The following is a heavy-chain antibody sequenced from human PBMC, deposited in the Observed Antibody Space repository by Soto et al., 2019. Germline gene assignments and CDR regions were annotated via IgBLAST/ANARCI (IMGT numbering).Heavy chain of an antibody. V-gene: IGHV4-4*07. J-gene: IGHJ5*02. CDR2: IYATGTT. CDR3: VRDGTKTLRDWVDP. CDR1: VASISGFY. Sequence: SETLSLTCTVSVASISGFYWSWIRKSAGKGLEWIGRIYATGTTDYNPSLKSRVMMSVDTSKKQFSLKLRSVTAADTAVYYCVRDGTKTLRDWVDPWGQG. D-gene: IGHD1-1*01.